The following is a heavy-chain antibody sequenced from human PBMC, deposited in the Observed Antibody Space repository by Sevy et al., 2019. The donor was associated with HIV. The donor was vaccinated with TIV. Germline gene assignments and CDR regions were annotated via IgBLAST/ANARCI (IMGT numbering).Heavy chain of an antibody. V-gene: IGHV3-11*01. J-gene: IGHJ4*02. CDR2: ISSNSNKI. Sequence: GGCLRLSCVASGFSFSDYFISWIRQAPGKGLEWVSYISSNSNKIRYADSVQGRFTISRDNVKNSVYLQMNSLRAEDTAVYHCTRFYSSPTGWYPGSDDFWGRGTLVTVSS. CDR1: GFSFSDYF. D-gene: IGHD6-19*01. CDR3: TRFYSSPTGWYPGSDDF.